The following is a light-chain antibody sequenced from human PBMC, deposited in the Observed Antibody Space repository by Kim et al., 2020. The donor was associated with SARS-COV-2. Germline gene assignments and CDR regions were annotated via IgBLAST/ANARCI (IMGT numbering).Light chain of an antibody. CDR3: VSYTSSITLV. Sequence: QSLTISCTGTSSDVGIYNSVSWYQQHPGKAPNLIIYDVTNRPARVSDRFSGSKSDNTASLTISGLQIDDEADYYCVSYTSSITLVFGGGTQLTVL. CDR2: DVT. V-gene: IGLV2-14*03. CDR1: SSDVGIYNS. J-gene: IGLJ2*01.